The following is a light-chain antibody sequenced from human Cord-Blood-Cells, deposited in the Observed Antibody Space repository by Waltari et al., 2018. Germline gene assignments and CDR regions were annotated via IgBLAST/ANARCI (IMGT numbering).Light chain of an antibody. J-gene: IGKJ3*01. CDR2: AAS. CDR1: QSISSY. CDR3: QQSYSTPFT. Sequence: DIQMTQSPSSLSASVGDRFTHTCRASQSISSYLNWYQQKPGKAPKLLIYAASSLQSGVPSRFSGSGSGTDFTLTISSLQPEDFATYYCQQSYSTPFTFGPGTKVDIK. V-gene: IGKV1-39*01.